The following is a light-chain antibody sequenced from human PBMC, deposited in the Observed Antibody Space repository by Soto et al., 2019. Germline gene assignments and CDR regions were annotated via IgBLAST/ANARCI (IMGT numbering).Light chain of an antibody. J-gene: IGKJ1*01. CDR1: QSVRSSY. Sequence: IVLAQSPDTLRLSAWESATLSCRASQSVRSSYLAWYQQTPGQTPRLLIYAASSRATGIPDRFSGGGSGTDFSLTISRLEAEDFAVYYCQQSGRPPRTFAQGTKVDIK. V-gene: IGKV3-20*01. CDR2: AAS. CDR3: QQSGRPPRT.